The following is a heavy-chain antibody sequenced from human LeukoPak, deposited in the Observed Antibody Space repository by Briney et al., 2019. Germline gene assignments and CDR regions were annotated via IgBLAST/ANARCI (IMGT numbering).Heavy chain of an antibody. CDR3: ARAVGQIYYYYMDV. J-gene: IGHJ6*03. CDR2: MNPNSGNT. Sequence: ASVKVSCKASGYTFTGYYMHWVRQATGQGLEWMGWMNPNSGNTGYAQKFQGRVTMTRNTSISTAYMELSSLRSEDTAVYYCARAVGQIYYYYMDVWGKGTAVTVSS. V-gene: IGHV1-8*02. CDR1: GYTFTGYY.